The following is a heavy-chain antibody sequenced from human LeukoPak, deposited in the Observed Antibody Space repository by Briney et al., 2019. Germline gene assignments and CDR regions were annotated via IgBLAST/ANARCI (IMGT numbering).Heavy chain of an antibody. CDR2: VYHSGST. V-gene: IGHV4-4*02. Sequence: SETLSLTCAVSGGSISSSYWWSWVRQPPGKGLEWIGEVYHSGSTNYNPSLKSRVTISVDTSKNQFSLKMSSVTAADTAVYFCARGGPPGYYYDYYMDVWGKGTTVTISS. J-gene: IGHJ6*03. CDR3: ARGGPPGYYYDYYMDV. CDR1: GGSISSSYW.